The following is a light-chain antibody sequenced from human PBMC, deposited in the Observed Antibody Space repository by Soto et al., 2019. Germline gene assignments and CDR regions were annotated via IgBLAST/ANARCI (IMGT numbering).Light chain of an antibody. CDR2: DVS. CDR3: SSYTSSTTHVV. CDR1: SSDVGGYNY. V-gene: IGLV2-14*03. J-gene: IGLJ2*01. Sequence: QSALTQPASVSGSPGQSISISCTGTSSDVGGYNYVSWYQHHPGKAPKLLIYDVSNRPSGVSNRFSGSKSGSTASLTISGLQAEDEADYYCSSYTSSTTHVVFGGGTQLTVL.